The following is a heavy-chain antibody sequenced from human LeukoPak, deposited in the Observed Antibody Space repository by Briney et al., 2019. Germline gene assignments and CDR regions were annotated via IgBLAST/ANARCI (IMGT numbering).Heavy chain of an antibody. J-gene: IGHJ4*02. CDR1: GGSFSGYY. CDR3: ARSSGYSYGRHFGY. V-gene: IGHV4-34*01. CDR2: INHSGST. D-gene: IGHD5-18*01. Sequence: PSETLSLTCAVYGGSFSGYYWSWLRQPPGKGLEWIGEINHSGSTNYNPSLKSRVTISVDTSKNQFSLKLSSVTAADTAVYYCARSSGYSYGRHFGYWGQGTLVTVSS.